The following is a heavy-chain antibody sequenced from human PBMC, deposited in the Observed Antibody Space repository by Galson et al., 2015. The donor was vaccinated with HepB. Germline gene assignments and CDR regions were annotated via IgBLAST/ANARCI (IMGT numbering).Heavy chain of an antibody. D-gene: IGHD6-13*01. CDR2: LSSDGST. V-gene: IGHV4-61*02. CDR1: GGSITSESYY. CDR3: ARDFTEAAAGARRGWFDP. J-gene: IGHJ5*02. Sequence: TLSLTCIVSGGSITSESYYWNWIRQPAGKGLEWIGRLSSDGSTKYNPSLKSRVTMSLDTSKNQFSLKLSSVTAADTAVYYCARDFTEAAAGARRGWFDPWGQGTPVTVSS.